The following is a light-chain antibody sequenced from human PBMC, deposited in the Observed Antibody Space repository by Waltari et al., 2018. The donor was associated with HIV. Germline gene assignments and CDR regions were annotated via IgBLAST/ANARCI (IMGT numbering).Light chain of an antibody. CDR1: QKVRTY. CDR3: EQNYDFTRT. Sequence: DIQMTQSPRYRSASVAETVTFTCRSSQKVRTYVNWYQQTLGRPPRLLIFSASSLQSGVSSRFSGRGSGTDFTLTIKNLQPEDFATYYCEQNYDFTRTFGQGTTVG. V-gene: IGKV1-39*01. CDR2: SAS. J-gene: IGKJ1*01.